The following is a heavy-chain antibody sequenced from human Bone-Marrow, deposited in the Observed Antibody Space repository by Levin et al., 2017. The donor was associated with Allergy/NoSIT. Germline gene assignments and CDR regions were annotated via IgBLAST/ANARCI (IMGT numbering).Heavy chain of an antibody. CDR2: ISYDASYK. J-gene: IGHJ4*02. CDR3: AGEFLHSGKFDQ. Sequence: QAGGSLRLSCVVSGFTFSNYGMHWVRQAPGKGLEWVAVISYDASYKYYADSVKGRVTISRDNLKNTMSLEMTSLRHDDTAVYYCAGEFLHSGKFDQWGQGTEVTVSS. D-gene: IGHD2/OR15-2a*01. CDR1: GFTFSNYG. V-gene: IGHV3-30*03.